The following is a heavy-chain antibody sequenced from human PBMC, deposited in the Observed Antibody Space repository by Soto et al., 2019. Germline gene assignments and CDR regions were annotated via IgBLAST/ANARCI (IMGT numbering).Heavy chain of an antibody. CDR3: ARQIYDAGTGPNFQYYFGS. CDR2: IDPSDSQT. V-gene: IGHV5-10-1*01. CDR1: GYSFAGYW. Sequence: GESLKISCKGSGYSFAGYWITWVRQKPGKGLEWMGRIDPSDSQTYYSPSFRGHVTISATKSITTVFLQWSSLRASDTAMYYCARQIYDAGTGPNFQYYFGSLGQGNPVTFSS. D-gene: IGHD6-13*01. J-gene: IGHJ4*02.